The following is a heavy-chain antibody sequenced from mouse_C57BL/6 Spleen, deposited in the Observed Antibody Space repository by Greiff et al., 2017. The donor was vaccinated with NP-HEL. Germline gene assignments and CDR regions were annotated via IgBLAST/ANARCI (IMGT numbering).Heavy chain of an antibody. Sequence: EVHLVESGGGLVQPGGSLKLSCAASGFTFSDYGMAWVRQAPRKGPEWVAFISNLAYSIYYADTVTGRFTISRENAKNTLYLEMSSLRSEDTAMYYCARQDYGSSYGYFVVWGTGTTVTVSS. CDR2: ISNLAYSI. CDR1: GFTFSDYG. J-gene: IGHJ1*03. CDR3: ARQDYGSSYGYFVV. V-gene: IGHV5-15*01. D-gene: IGHD1-1*01.